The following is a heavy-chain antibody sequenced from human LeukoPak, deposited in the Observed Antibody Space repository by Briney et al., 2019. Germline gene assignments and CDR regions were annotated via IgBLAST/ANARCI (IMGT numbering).Heavy chain of an antibody. J-gene: IGHJ3*02. CDR3: ARTVGPPGDFWSGYEATNDAFDI. D-gene: IGHD3-3*01. Sequence: ASVKVSCTASGNTLTSYDINWVRQATGPGLKWMGWMKPNSGNTGYAQKFQGRVTMTRNTYISTAYMELSSLRSEDTAVYYCARTVGPPGDFWSGYEATNDAFDIWGQGTMVTVSS. CDR1: GNTLTSYD. V-gene: IGHV1-8*01. CDR2: MKPNSGNT.